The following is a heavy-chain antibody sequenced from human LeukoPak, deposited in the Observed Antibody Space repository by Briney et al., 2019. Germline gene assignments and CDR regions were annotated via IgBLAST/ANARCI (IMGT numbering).Heavy chain of an antibody. J-gene: IGHJ1*01. CDR3: ARDMGSQEPLEYFQH. CDR2: ISGSGGST. CDR1: GFTLSSYA. Sequence: GGALRLSCAASGFTLSSYAMSWVRQAPGKGLEGVSAISGSGGSTYYADSVKGRFTISRDNSKNTLYLQMNSLRAEDTAVYYCARDMGSQEPLEYFQHWGQGTLVTVSS. D-gene: IGHD1-14*01. V-gene: IGHV3-23*01.